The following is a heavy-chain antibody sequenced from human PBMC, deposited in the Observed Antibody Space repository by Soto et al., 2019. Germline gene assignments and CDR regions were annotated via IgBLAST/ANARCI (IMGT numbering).Heavy chain of an antibody. D-gene: IGHD6-6*01. V-gene: IGHV3-74*01. CDR3: ARGPPALIAARPNYYYYYYMDV. Sequence: GGSLRLSCAASGFTFSSYWMHWVRQAPGKGLVWVSRINSDGSSTSYADSVKGRFTISRDNAKNTLYLQMNSLRAEDTAVYYCARGPPALIAARPNYYYYYYMDVWGKGTTVTVSS. CDR2: INSDGSST. CDR1: GFTFSSYW. J-gene: IGHJ6*03.